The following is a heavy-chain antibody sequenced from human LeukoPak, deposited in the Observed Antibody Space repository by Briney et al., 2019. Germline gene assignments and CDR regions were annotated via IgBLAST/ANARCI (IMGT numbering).Heavy chain of an antibody. Sequence: GRSLRLSCAASGFTFSSYSMNWVRQAPGKGLEWVSSISSSSSYIYYADSVKGRFTISRDNSKNTLYLQMNSLRAEDTAVYYCARDQSLTMINYFDYWGQGTLVTVSS. CDR1: GFTFSSYS. V-gene: IGHV3-21*01. J-gene: IGHJ4*02. CDR2: ISSSSSYI. D-gene: IGHD3-22*01. CDR3: ARDQSLTMINYFDY.